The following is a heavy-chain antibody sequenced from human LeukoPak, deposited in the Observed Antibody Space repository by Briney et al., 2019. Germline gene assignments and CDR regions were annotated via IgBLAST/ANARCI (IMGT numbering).Heavy chain of an antibody. CDR2: ISGSGGST. CDR1: GFTFSSYA. CDR3: AKDRLAVAASWFDP. Sequence: GGSLRLSCAASGFTFSSYAMSSVRQAPGKGLEWVSAISGSGGSTYYADSVKGRFTISRDNSKNTLYLQVNSLRAEDTAVYYCAKDRLAVAASWFDPWGQGTLVTVPS. D-gene: IGHD6-19*01. V-gene: IGHV3-23*01. J-gene: IGHJ5*02.